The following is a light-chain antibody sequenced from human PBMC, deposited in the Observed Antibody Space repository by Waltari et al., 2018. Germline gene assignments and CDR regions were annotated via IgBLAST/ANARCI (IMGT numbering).Light chain of an antibody. V-gene: IGKV3-20*01. CDR2: GAS. J-gene: IGKJ1*01. Sequence: EFVLTQSPVTLSLSPGESATLACRASQSVNTKYLAWYQQKPAQPPRLLIYGASNRAPGIPDRFSGSGSGTDFTLTISRLEPEDFALYHCHQYGNSPRTFGQGTKVEVK. CDR1: QSVNTKY. CDR3: HQYGNSPRT.